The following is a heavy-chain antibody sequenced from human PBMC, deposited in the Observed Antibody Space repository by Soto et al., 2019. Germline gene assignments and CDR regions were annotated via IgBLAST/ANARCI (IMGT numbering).Heavy chain of an antibody. J-gene: IGHJ4*02. V-gene: IGHV4-59*01. CDR2: MSYSGST. CDR3: ARVGERLRHFFDS. D-gene: IGHD3-9*01. Sequence: PSETLSLTCTVSGGSIGTDYWSWIRQPPGKGLEWIGYMSYSGSTKYSPSLKSRVTMSLDTSKNQFSLKVSSVTAADTAVYYCARVGERLRHFFDSWGQGTLVTVSS. CDR1: GGSIGTDY.